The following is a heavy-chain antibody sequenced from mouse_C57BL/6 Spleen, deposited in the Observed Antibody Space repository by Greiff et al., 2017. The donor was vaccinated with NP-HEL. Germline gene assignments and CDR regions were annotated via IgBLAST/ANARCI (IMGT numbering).Heavy chain of an antibody. V-gene: IGHV5-17*01. Sequence: EVKLMQSGGGLVKPGGSLKLSCAASGFTFSDYGMHWVRQAPEKGLEWVAYISSGSSTIYYVDTVKGRFTFSRDNAKNTLFLQMTSLRSEDTAMYYGARGDDGYSYYAMDYWGQGTSVTVSS. CDR1: GFTFSDYG. CDR3: ARGDDGYSYYAMDY. CDR2: ISSGSSTI. D-gene: IGHD2-3*01. J-gene: IGHJ4*01.